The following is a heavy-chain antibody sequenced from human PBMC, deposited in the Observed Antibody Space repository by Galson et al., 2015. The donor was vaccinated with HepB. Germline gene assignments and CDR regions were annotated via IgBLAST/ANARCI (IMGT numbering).Heavy chain of an antibody. CDR1: GGSISSRNHY. V-gene: IGHV4-39*01. J-gene: IGHJ4*02. CDR2: LYYSGTT. D-gene: IGHD2-2*01. Sequence: ETLSLTCTVSGGSISSRNHYWGWIRQPPGKRLEWLGSLYYSGTTYHNPDLKSQVTISVDTSKNQFSLKLNSVTAADTAVYYCARHQTRRRDCVSTSCWWGWGIDYWGQGTLVTVSS. CDR3: ARHQTRRRDCVSTSCWWGWGIDY.